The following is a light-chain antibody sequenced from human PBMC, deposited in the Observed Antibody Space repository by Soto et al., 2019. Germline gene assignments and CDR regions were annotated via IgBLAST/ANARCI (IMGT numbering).Light chain of an antibody. CDR2: EVS. CDR1: SSDIGGYNY. CDR3: SSYTTTSTLYV. J-gene: IGLJ1*01. Sequence: QSALTQPASVSGSPGQSITISCTGASSDIGGYNYVSWYQQHPGKAPKPMIYEVSNRPSGVSNRFSGSKSDNTASLTISGLQAEDEADYYCSSYTTTSTLYVFGTGTKVTVL. V-gene: IGLV2-14*01.